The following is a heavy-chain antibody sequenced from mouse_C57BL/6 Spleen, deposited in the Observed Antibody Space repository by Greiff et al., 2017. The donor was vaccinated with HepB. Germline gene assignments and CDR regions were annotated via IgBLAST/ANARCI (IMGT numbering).Heavy chain of an antibody. D-gene: IGHD1-1*01. CDR2: ISSGGDYI. CDR3: TRDHLLLPYAMDY. V-gene: IGHV5-9-1*02. Sequence: EVHLVESGEGLVKPGGSLKLSCAASGFTFSSYAMSWVRQTPEKRLEWVAYISSGGDYIYYADTVKGRFTISRDKARNTLYLQMSSLKSEDTAMYYCTRDHLLLPYAMDYWGQGTSVTVSS. CDR1: GFTFSSYA. J-gene: IGHJ4*01.